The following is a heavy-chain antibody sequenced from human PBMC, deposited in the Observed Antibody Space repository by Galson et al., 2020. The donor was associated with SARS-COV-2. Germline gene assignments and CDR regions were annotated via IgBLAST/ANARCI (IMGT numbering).Heavy chain of an antibody. CDR2: IWYDGSNK. D-gene: IGHD3-9*01. J-gene: IGHJ6*02. Sequence: IWYDGSNKYYADSVKGRFTISRDNSKNTLYLQMNSLRAEDTAVYYCARDLSGYYGMDVWGQGTTVTVSS. CDR3: ARDLSGYYGMDV. V-gene: IGHV3-33*01.